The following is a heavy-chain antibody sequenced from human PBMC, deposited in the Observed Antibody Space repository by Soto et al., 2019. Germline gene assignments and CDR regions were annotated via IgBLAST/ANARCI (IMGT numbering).Heavy chain of an antibody. J-gene: IGHJ5*02. CDR1: GGSISSGDYY. D-gene: IGHD6-13*01. CDR2: IYYSGST. V-gene: IGHV4-30-4*01. CDR3: ARDSTAAGTELNWFDP. Sequence: PSQTLSLTCTVSGGSISSGDYYWSWIRQPPGKGLEWIGYIYYSGSTYYNPSLKGRVTISVDTSKNQFSLKLSSVTAADTAVYYCARDSTAAGTELNWFDPWSQGTLVTVSS.